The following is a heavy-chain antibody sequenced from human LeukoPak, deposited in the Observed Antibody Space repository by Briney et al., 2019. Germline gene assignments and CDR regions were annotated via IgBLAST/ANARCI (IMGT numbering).Heavy chain of an antibody. D-gene: IGHD7-27*01. V-gene: IGHV1-69*13. CDR2: IIPIFGTA. CDR3: ARPRAGDSNWFDP. CDR1: GGTFSSYA. J-gene: IGHJ5*02. Sequence: SVKVSCKASGGTFSSYAISWVRQAPGQGLEWMGGIIPIFGTANYAQKFQGRVTITADESTSTAYMELGSLRSEDTAVYYCARPRAGDSNWFDPWGQGTLVTVSS.